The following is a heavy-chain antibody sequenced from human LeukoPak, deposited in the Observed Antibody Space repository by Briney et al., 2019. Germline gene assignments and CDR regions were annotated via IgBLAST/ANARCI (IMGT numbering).Heavy chain of an antibody. J-gene: IGHJ4*02. V-gene: IGHV3-30-3*01. Sequence: PGGSLRLSCAASGVTFSSYAMHWVRQAPGKGLEWVAVISYDGSNKYYADSVKGRFTISRDNSKNTLYLQMNSLRAEDTAVYYCAGDRATSYFDYWGQGALVTISS. CDR2: ISYDGSNK. D-gene: IGHD1-26*01. CDR3: AGDRATSYFDY. CDR1: GVTFSSYA.